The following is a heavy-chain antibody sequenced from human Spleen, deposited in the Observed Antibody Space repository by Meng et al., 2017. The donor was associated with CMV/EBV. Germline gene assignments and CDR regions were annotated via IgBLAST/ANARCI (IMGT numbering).Heavy chain of an antibody. D-gene: IGHD3-16*01. Sequence: GESLKISCAASGFTFSGYWMHWVRQVPGKGLVWVSRIHSDGSNINYADSVKGRLTISRDNVQNTLYLQMSSLRAKDTAIYYCVRSLGDQFYYYGMDVWGRGTTVTVSS. CDR2: IHSDGSNI. J-gene: IGHJ6*02. V-gene: IGHV3-74*01. CDR1: GFTFSGYW. CDR3: VRSLGDQFYYYGMDV.